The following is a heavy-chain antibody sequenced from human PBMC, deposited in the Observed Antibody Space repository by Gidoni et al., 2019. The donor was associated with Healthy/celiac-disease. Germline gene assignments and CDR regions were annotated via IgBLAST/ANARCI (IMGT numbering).Heavy chain of an antibody. CDR2: INHSVST. Sequence: VQLQQWGAGLLKPSETLSLPCAVYGGSFRCYYWSWIRQPPGKGLEWIGEINHSVSTNYNPSLKSRVTISVDTSKNQFSLKLSSVTAADTAVYYCASRRRCPMVRGVKTQYYFDYWGQGTLVTVSS. D-gene: IGHD3-10*01. V-gene: IGHV4-34*01. CDR3: ASRRRCPMVRGVKTQYYFDY. CDR1: GGSFRCYY. J-gene: IGHJ4*02.